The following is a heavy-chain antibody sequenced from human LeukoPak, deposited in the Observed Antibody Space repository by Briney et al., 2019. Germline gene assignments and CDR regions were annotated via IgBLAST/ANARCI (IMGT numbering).Heavy chain of an antibody. CDR1: GFTFSDHY. CDR3: ARVGRYYGSEPGDY. J-gene: IGHJ4*02. D-gene: IGHD3-10*01. Sequence: PGGSLRLSCAASGFTFSDHYMDWVRRAPGKGLKWVGRTRNKANSYTTEYAASVKGRFTISRDDSKNSLYLQMNSLKTEDTAVYYCARVGRYYGSEPGDYWGQGTLVTVSS. V-gene: IGHV3-72*01. CDR2: TRNKANSYTT.